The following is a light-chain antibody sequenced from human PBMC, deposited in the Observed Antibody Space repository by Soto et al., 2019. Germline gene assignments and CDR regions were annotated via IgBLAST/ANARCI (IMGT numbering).Light chain of an antibody. Sequence: EIVLTQSPGTLSSSPGERATLSCRVSQRVSSNYLAWYQQKPGQPPRLLIYGAFTRATGIPDRFSGSGSGTDFTLTISRLEPDDFAVYFCQRYGGSLPFTFGQGTKVEI. V-gene: IGKV3-20*01. CDR2: GAF. CDR1: QRVSSNY. J-gene: IGKJ2*01. CDR3: QRYGGSLPFT.